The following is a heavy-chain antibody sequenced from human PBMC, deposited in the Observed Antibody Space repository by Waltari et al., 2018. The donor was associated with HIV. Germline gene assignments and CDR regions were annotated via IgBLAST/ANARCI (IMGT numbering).Heavy chain of an antibody. Sequence: QVRLQQWGAGLLKPSETLSLTCAVYGGSFSAYYWSWIRQPPGKGLEWIGEINHLGSTNYNPSLESRVTISVDTSKNQFSLKLSSVTAADTSVYYCARRLIAARLGYYWGQGTLVTVSS. CDR1: GGSFSAYY. CDR3: ARRLIAARLGYY. V-gene: IGHV4-34*01. D-gene: IGHD6-13*01. CDR2: INHLGST. J-gene: IGHJ4*02.